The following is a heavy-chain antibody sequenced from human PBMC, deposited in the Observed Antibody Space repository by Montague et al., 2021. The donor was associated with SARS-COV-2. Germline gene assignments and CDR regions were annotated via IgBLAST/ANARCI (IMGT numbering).Heavy chain of an antibody. CDR3: ARVRQWLVPFDY. Sequence: STYYNPSLKSRVTISVDTSKNQVSLKLNSVTAADTAVYYCARVRQWLVPFDYWGQGTLVTVSA. V-gene: IGHV4-39*07. D-gene: IGHD6-19*01. CDR2: ST. J-gene: IGHJ4*02.